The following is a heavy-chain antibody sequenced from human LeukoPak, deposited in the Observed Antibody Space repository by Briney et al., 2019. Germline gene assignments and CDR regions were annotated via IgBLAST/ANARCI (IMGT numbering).Heavy chain of an antibody. Sequence: SETQSLTCSVSGGSISDYYWSWIRLSPGTGLEWIGYMDYSGSAAYNPSLRGRVAISIDTSKKQFSLGVTSVTAADTAVYFCARRKRGSGGPFDSWGHGTLVTVSS. D-gene: IGHD6-19*01. CDR3: ARRKRGSGGPFDS. CDR2: MDYSGSA. J-gene: IGHJ4*01. V-gene: IGHV4-59*08. CDR1: GGSISDYY.